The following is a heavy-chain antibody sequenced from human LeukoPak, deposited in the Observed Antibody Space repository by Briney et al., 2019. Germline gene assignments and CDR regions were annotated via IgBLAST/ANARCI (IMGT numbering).Heavy chain of an antibody. CDR2: IWHDGSKK. J-gene: IGHJ6*02. CDR1: GFTFSSYG. Sequence: GGSLRLSCAAAGFTFSSYGMHWVRQAPGKGLEWVAVIWHDGSKKDYVDSVKGRFTISRDNSKNTLYLQMNSLRAEDTAVYYCAREGDFGQQLDYYCGMDVWGQGTTVTVSS. D-gene: IGHD6-13*01. CDR3: AREGDFGQQLDYYCGMDV. V-gene: IGHV3-33*01.